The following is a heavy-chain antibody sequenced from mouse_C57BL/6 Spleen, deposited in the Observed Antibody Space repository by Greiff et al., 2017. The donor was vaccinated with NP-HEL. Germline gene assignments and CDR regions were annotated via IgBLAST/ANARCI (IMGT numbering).Heavy chain of an antibody. V-gene: IGHV5-2*01. Sequence: VESGGGLVQPGESLQLSCESNEYEFPSHDMSWVRKTPEKRLELVAAINSDGGSTYYPDTMERRFIISRDNTKKTLYLQMSSLRSEDTALYYCARPLSTMITTAWFAYWGQGTLVTVSA. CDR2: INSDGGST. J-gene: IGHJ3*01. CDR1: EYEFPSHD. D-gene: IGHD2-4*01. CDR3: ARPLSTMITTAWFAY.